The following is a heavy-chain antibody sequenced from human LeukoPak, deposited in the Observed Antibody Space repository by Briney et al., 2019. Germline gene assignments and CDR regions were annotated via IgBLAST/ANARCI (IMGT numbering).Heavy chain of an antibody. CDR2: IYYSGST. Sequence: KPSETLSLTCTVSGGSISSSSYYWGWIRQPPGKGLEWIGSIYYSGSTYYNPSLKSRVTISVDTSKNQFSLKLSSVTAADTAVYYCASGHPYSRSSTNWFDPWGQGTLVTVSS. V-gene: IGHV4-39*07. CDR1: GGSISSSSYY. D-gene: IGHD6-13*01. J-gene: IGHJ5*02. CDR3: ASGHPYSRSSTNWFDP.